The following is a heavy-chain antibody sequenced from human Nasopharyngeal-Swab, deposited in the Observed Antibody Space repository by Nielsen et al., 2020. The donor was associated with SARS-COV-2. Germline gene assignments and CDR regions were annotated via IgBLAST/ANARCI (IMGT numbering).Heavy chain of an antibody. V-gene: IGHV1-46*01. Sequence: ASVKVSCKASGYTFTSYYMHWVRQAPGQGLEWMGIINPSGGSTSYAQKFQGRVTMTEDTSTDTAYMELSSLRSEDTAVYYCATAFSIAAAGGGYYYYYGMDVWGQGTTVTVSS. CDR1: GYTFTSYY. J-gene: IGHJ6*02. CDR3: ATAFSIAAAGGGYYYYYGMDV. CDR2: INPSGGST. D-gene: IGHD6-13*01.